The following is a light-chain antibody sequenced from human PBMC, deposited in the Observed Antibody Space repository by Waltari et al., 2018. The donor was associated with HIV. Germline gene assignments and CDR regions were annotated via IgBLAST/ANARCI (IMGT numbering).Light chain of an antibody. CDR1: SGNIASSY. V-gene: IGLV6-57*01. CDR2: ANN. CDR3: QSHDNKIFYV. Sequence: NFILTQPHSVSESPGKTVTISCTRSSGNIASSYVQWYQQLPGSSPTTVIYANNQRPSGVPVRFSGSIDSSSNSASLTISGLRTEDEADYYCQSHDNKIFYVFGGGTYVTVL. J-gene: IGLJ1*01.